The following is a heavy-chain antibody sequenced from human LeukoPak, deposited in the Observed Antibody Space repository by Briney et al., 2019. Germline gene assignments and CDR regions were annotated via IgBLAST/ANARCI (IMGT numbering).Heavy chain of an antibody. CDR2: IHTTGST. V-gene: IGHV4-61*02. D-gene: IGHD6-13*01. Sequence: PSQTLSLTCTVSGGSISSGTYSWSWIRQPAGKGLEWIGRIHTTGSTNYNPSLKSRVTISLDTSKNQFSPKLSSVTAADTAVYYCARGRKKYSSSWYWFDPWGQGTLVTVSS. J-gene: IGHJ5*02. CDR3: ARGRKKYSSSWYWFDP. CDR1: GGSISSGTYS.